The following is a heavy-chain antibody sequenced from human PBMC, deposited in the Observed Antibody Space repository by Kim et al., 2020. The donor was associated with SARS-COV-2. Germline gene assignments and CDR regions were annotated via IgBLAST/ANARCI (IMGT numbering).Heavy chain of an antibody. Sequence: GSVKRRITISRDNAKNSLYLQRNSLRAEDTAVYYCARGVLGEWLSPPFDYWGQGTLVTVSS. D-gene: IGHD3-3*01. J-gene: IGHJ4*02. V-gene: IGHV3-11*01. CDR3: ARGVLGEWLSPPFDY.